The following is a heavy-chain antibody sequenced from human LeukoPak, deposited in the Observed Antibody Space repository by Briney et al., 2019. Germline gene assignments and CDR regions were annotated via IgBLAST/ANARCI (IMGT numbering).Heavy chain of an antibody. CDR3: ARSILWAFDI. V-gene: IGHV3-30-3*01. Sequence: GGSLRLSCAASGFTFSSYAMHWVRQAPGKGLEWVAVISYDGSNKYYADSVKGRFTISRDNSKNTLYLQMNSLRAEDTAVYYCARSILWAFDIWGQGTMVTVSS. CDR2: ISYDGSNK. J-gene: IGHJ3*02. CDR1: GFTFSSYA.